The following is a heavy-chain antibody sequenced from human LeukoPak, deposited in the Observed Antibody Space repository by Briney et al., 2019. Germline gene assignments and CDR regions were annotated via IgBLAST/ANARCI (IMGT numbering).Heavy chain of an antibody. CDR2: IRSSPFTI. CDR3: VRDRFFSFDF. J-gene: IGHJ4*02. Sequence: GSLRLFCAASGFTFNTYSMNWVRQAPGKGLEWLAYIRSSPFTIYCADSVMGRFTISTDNANNSLYLQMNSLRGEDTAVYYCVRDRFFSFDFWGQGTVVTVSS. V-gene: IGHV3-48*01. CDR1: GFTFNTYS.